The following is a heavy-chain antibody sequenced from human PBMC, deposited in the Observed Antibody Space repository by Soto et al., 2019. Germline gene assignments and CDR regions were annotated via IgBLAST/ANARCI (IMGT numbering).Heavy chain of an antibody. V-gene: IGHV1-69*13. J-gene: IGHJ4*02. D-gene: IGHD4-4*01. CDR3: ATDRVTTVSLFDC. Sequence: ASVKVSCKASGGTFSSYAISWVRQAPGQGLEWMGGIIPIFGTANYAQKFQGRVTITADESTSTAYMELSSLRSEDTAVYYCATDRVTTVSLFDCWGXGTLVTVSS. CDR2: IIPIFGTA. CDR1: GGTFSSYA.